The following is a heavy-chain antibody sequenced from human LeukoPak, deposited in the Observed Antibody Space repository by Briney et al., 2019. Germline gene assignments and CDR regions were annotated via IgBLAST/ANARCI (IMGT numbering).Heavy chain of an antibody. V-gene: IGHV4-38-2*02. J-gene: IGHJ6*04. CDR1: GYSISSGYY. D-gene: IGHD4-17*01. CDR3: AREDDDYRRPYYYYGMDV. Sequence: KPSETLSLTCAVSGYSISSGYYWGWIRQPPGRGLEWIGSIYHSGSTHYNPSLKSRVTISVDTSKNQFSLKLSSVTAADTAVYYCAREDDDYRRPYYYYGMDVWGKGTTVTVSS. CDR2: IYHSGST.